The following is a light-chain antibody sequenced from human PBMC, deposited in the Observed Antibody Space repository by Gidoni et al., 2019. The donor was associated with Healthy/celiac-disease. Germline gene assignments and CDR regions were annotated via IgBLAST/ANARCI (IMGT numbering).Light chain of an antibody. CDR1: SSNRGAGYD. CDR3: QSYDSSLSGSV. Sequence: QSVLTQPPSVSGAPGQRVTISCTGSSSNRGAGYDVHWYQQLPGTAPKLLLYGNSNRPSGVPDRFSGSKSGTSASLAITGLQAEDEADYYCQSYDSSLSGSVFGGGTKLTVL. CDR2: GNS. V-gene: IGLV1-40*01. J-gene: IGLJ3*02.